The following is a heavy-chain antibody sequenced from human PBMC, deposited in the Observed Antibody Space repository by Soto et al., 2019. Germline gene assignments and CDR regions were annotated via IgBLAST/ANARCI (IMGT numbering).Heavy chain of an antibody. CDR1: GFTVSCSH. CDR3: AGDWNGDMVFEY. V-gene: IGHV3-66*01. CDR2: IYSSGGT. J-gene: IGHJ4*02. Sequence: EVQLVESGGDLVQPGGSLRLSCEASGFTVSCSHMTWVRQAPGKGLEWVSIIYSSGGTYHADSVKGRITTSRDNSKNTVYLQMNSLRAEDTAVYYCAGDWNGDMVFEYWGQGTLVTVSS. D-gene: IGHD1-1*01.